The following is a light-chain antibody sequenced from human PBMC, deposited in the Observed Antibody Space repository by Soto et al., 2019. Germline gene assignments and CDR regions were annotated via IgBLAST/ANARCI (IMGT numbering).Light chain of an antibody. CDR2: DAS. J-gene: IGKJ4*01. V-gene: IGKV3-11*01. CDR1: RSVNNY. Sequence: EIVLRQSPGTLSLSPGARATLSCRASRSVNNYLAWYQQRPGQAPRLLIYDASNRATGIPARFSGSGSGTDFPLTISSLEPEDSAVYCCQQRGNWPWLTVGGGTRVEIK. CDR3: QQRGNWPWLT.